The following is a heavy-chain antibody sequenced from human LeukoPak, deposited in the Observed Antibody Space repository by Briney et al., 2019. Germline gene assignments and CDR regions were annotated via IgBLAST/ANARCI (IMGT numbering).Heavy chain of an antibody. CDR3: AKGAPYWSGYYSFDY. Sequence: GGSLRLSCAASGFTFDDYAMHWVWQAPGKGLEWVSGISWNNGNIDYAASVKGRFTISRDNAKNSLYLQMNSLRAEDTALYYCAKGAPYWSGYYSFDYWGQGALVTVSS. CDR1: GFTFDDYA. J-gene: IGHJ4*02. D-gene: IGHD3-3*01. V-gene: IGHV3-9*01. CDR2: ISWNNGNI.